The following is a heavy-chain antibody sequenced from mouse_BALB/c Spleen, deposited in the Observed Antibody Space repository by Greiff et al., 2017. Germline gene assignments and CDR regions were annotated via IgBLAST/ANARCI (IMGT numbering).Heavy chain of an antibody. J-gene: IGHJ2*01. CDR1: GFTFSSYA. D-gene: IGHD2-1*01. CDR3: ARGRGYGNSLDY. CDR2: ISSGGST. V-gene: IGHV5-6-5*01. Sequence: EVKLEESGGGLVKPGGSLKLSCAASGFTFSSYAMSWVRQTPEKRLEWVASISSGGSTYYPDSVKGRFTISRDNARNILYLQMSSLRSEDTAMYYCARGRGYGNSLDYWGQGTTLTVSS.